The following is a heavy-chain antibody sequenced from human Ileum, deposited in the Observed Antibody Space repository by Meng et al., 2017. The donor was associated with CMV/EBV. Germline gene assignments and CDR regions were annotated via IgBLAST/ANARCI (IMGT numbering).Heavy chain of an antibody. V-gene: IGHV1-69*05. J-gene: IGHJ5*02. CDR3: ARVARREDFWCGYYGDPPNWFDP. CDR1: GGTFSSYA. Sequence: SVKVSCKASGGTFSSYAISWVRQAPGQGLEWMGGIIPIFGTANYAQKFQGRVTITTDESTSTAYMELSSLRSEDTAVYYCARVARREDFWCGYYGDPPNWFDPWGQGTLVTVSS. CDR2: IIPIFGTA. D-gene: IGHD3-3*01.